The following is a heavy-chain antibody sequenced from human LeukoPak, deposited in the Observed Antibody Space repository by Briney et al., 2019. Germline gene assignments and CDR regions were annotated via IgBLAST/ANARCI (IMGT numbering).Heavy chain of an antibody. Sequence: GGSLRLSCAASGFTFSSYWMSWVRQAPGKGLEWVANIKQDGSEKYYVDSVKGRFTISRDNAKNSLYLQMNSLRAEDTAVYYCARHRNLSSGWLPLGFDYWGQGTLVTVSS. CDR1: GFTFSSYW. CDR2: IKQDGSEK. CDR3: ARHRNLSSGWLPLGFDY. V-gene: IGHV3-7*05. J-gene: IGHJ4*02. D-gene: IGHD6-19*01.